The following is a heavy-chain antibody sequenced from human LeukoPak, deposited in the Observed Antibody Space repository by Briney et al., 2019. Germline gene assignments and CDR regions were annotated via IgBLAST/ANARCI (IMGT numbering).Heavy chain of an antibody. CDR3: AGSGDIVATKSFDY. Sequence: ASVKVSCKVSGYTFTSYGISWVRQAPGQGLEWMGWISAYNGNTNYAQKFQGRVTMTTDTSTSTAYMELRSLRSDDTAVYYCAGSGDIVATKSFDYWGQGTLVTVSS. J-gene: IGHJ4*02. CDR2: ISAYNGNT. D-gene: IGHD5-12*01. CDR1: GYTFTSYG. V-gene: IGHV1-18*01.